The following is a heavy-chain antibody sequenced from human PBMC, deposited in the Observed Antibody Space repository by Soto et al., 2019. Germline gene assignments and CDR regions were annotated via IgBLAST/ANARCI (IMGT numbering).Heavy chain of an antibody. D-gene: IGHD1-26*01. J-gene: IGHJ5*02. CDR2: IFYSGST. CDR1: GGSVSSASYY. Sequence: NPSETLSLTCTVSGGSVSSASYYWSWIRQPPGEGLEWIGYIFYSGSTNYNPSLKSRVTISLDTSKNQFSLNLISVTAADTAVYYCARETGGSYFDPWGQGTLVTVSS. CDR3: ARETGGSYFDP. V-gene: IGHV4-61*01.